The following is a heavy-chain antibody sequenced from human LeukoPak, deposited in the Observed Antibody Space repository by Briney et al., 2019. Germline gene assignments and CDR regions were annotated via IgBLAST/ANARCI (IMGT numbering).Heavy chain of an antibody. D-gene: IGHD7-27*01. V-gene: IGHV1-18*01. CDR3: ARDWGSIKVIADY. J-gene: IGHJ4*02. CDR2: ISSNSDNT. Sequence: GDSVKVSCKATGYTFTSYGISWVRQAPGQGLERMGWISSNSDNTNYAQKLQGRVTMTTDTSTSTAYMELRSLRSDDTALYFCARDWGSIKVIADYWGQGTLVTVSS. CDR1: GYTFTSYG.